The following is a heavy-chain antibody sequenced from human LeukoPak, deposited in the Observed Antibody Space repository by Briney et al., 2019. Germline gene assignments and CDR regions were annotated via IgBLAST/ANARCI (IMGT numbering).Heavy chain of an antibody. J-gene: IGHJ4*02. CDR1: GYTFTSYD. V-gene: IGHV1-8*03. Sequence: ASVKVSCKASGYTFTSYDINWVRQATGQGLEWMGWMNPNSGNTGYAQKFQGRVTITRNTSISTAYMELSSLRSEDTAVYYCARGNLDVRDWLLDWGQGTLVTVSS. CDR3: ARGNLDVRDWLLD. CDR2: MNPNSGNT. D-gene: IGHD3/OR15-3a*01.